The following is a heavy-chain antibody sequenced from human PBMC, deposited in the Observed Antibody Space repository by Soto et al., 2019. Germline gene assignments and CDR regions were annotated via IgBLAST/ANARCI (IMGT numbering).Heavy chain of an antibody. D-gene: IGHD6-19*01. CDR1: GFTFSSYW. CDR3: ARGEQWLVRWVY. V-gene: IGHV3-7*04. CDR2: IKYDGSEK. Sequence: EVHLVESGGGLVQPGGSLRLSCAASGFTFSSYWMSWVRQAPGKGLEWVANIKYDGSEKYYVDSVKGRFTISRDNAKNSVYRQRNRLRDEDTAVYYCARGEQWLVRWVYWGQGTLVTVSS. J-gene: IGHJ4*02.